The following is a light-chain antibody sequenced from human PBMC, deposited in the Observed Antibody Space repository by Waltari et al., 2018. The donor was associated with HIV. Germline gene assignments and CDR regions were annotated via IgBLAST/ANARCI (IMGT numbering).Light chain of an antibody. Sequence: EIVLTQSPGTLSLSPGERATLSCRASQSVSSTHLAWYQQRPGQAPTRLIYGASSRATGIPDRFSGSGSGTDFTLTITRLDPEDFAVYYCQQYGSSLWTFGQGTKVEIK. CDR1: QSVSSTH. CDR3: QQYGSSLWT. CDR2: GAS. J-gene: IGKJ1*01. V-gene: IGKV3-20*01.